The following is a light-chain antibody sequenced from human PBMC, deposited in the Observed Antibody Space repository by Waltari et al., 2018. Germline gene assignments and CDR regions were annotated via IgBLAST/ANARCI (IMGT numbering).Light chain of an antibody. CDR2: DVS. J-gene: IGLJ2*01. CDR3: SSYTSSSTYVV. CDR1: SLDDGDYNY. V-gene: IGLV2-14*03. Sequence: QSALTQPASVSGSPGPSITTSCTGTSLDDGDYNYVSWYQRHPGKAPKLLIFDVSNRPSGVSNRFSGSKSGDTASLTISGLQAEDEADYYCSSYTSSSTYVVFGGGTKLTVL.